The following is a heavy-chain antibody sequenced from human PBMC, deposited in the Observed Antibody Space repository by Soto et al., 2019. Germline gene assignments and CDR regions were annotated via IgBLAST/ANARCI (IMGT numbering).Heavy chain of an antibody. CDR3: ARYIPGVRYYGMDV. J-gene: IGHJ6*02. D-gene: IGHD2-2*01. CDR1: GFTFSSYA. Sequence: EVQLLESGGGLVQPGGSLRLSCAASGFTFSSYAMKWVRQAPGKGLEWVSLISESGTITYYADSVKGRFTISRDNSGNTLFLQMYSLRAEETAVYYCARYIPGVRYYGMDVWGQGTTVTVSS. CDR2: ISESGTIT. V-gene: IGHV3-23*01.